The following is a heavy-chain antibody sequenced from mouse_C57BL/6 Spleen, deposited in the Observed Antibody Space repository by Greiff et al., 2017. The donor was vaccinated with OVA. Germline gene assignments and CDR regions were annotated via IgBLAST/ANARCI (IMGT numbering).Heavy chain of an antibody. CDR2: ISDGGSYT. Sequence: EVHLVESGGGLVKPGGSLKLSCAASGFTFSSYAMSWVRQTPEKRLEWVATISDGGSYTYYPDNVKGRFTISRDNAKNNLYLQMSHLKSEDTAMYYCARDGNWDEGTWFAYWGQGTLVTVSA. V-gene: IGHV5-4*01. CDR3: ARDGNWDEGTWFAY. D-gene: IGHD4-1*01. J-gene: IGHJ3*01. CDR1: GFTFSSYA.